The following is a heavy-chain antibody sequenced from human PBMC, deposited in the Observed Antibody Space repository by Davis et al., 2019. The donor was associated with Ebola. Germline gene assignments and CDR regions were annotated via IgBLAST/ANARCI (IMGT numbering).Heavy chain of an antibody. Sequence: PGGSLRLSCAASGFTFSSYSMNWVRQAPGKGLEWVSYITSGSTEYYADSVKGRFTISRDNAKNTLYLQMNSLRAEDTAVYYCAKDGRMEYYFDYWGQGTLVTVSS. CDR1: GFTFSSYS. CDR3: AKDGRMEYYFDY. V-gene: IGHV3-48*01. CDR2: ITSGSTE. D-gene: IGHD1-26*01. J-gene: IGHJ4*02.